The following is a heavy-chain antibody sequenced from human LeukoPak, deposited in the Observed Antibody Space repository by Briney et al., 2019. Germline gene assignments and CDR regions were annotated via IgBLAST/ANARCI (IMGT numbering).Heavy chain of an antibody. CDR3: ARRAGAYSHPYDY. Sequence: GGSLRLSCAASGFTFSNFAMSWVRQAPGKGLEWVSFIYSDNTHYSDSVKGRFTISRDNSKNTLYLQMNSLSAEDTAVYYCARRAGAYSHPYDYWGQGTLVTVSS. J-gene: IGHJ4*02. CDR2: IYSDNT. CDR1: GFTFSNFA. D-gene: IGHD4/OR15-4a*01. V-gene: IGHV3-53*01.